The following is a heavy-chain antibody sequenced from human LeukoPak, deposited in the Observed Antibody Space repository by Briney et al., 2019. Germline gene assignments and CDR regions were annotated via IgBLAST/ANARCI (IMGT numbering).Heavy chain of an antibody. Sequence: SVKVSCKASGGTFSSYAISWVRQAPGQGLEWMGGIIPIFGTANYAQKFQGRVTITADESTSTAYMELSSLRSEDTAVYYCARGPTQLRQFHYYYYYMDVWGKGTTVTVSS. CDR1: GGTFSSYA. D-gene: IGHD4-23*01. CDR2: IIPIFGTA. J-gene: IGHJ6*03. CDR3: ARGPTQLRQFHYYYYYMDV. V-gene: IGHV1-69*13.